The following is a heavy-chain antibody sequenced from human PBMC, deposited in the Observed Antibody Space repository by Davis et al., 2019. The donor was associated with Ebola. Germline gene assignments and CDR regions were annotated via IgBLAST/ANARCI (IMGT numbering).Heavy chain of an antibody. CDR2: INAGNGNT. CDR3: ARGGSYYSFFDY. Sequence: ASVKVSCKASGYTFTSYGISWVRQAPGQRLEWMGWINAGNGNTKYSQKFQGRVTITRDTSATTAYMELSSLRSEDTAVFYCARGGSYYSFFDYWGQGTLVTVSS. D-gene: IGHD1-26*01. CDR1: GYTFTSYG. J-gene: IGHJ4*02. V-gene: IGHV1-3*01.